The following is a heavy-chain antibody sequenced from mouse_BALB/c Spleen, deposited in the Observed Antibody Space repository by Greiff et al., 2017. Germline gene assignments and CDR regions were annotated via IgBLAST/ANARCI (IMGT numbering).Heavy chain of an antibody. CDR2: ILPGSGST. CDR1: GYTFSSYW. J-gene: IGHJ1*01. D-gene: IGHD2-14*01. Sequence: QVQLKQSGAELMKPGASVKISCKATGYTFSSYWIEWVKQRPGHGLEWIGEILPGSGSTNYNEKFKGKATFTADTSSNTAYMQLSSLTSEDSAVYYCARKSQVRGYFDVWGAGTTVTVSS. V-gene: IGHV1-9*01. CDR3: ARKSQVRGYFDV.